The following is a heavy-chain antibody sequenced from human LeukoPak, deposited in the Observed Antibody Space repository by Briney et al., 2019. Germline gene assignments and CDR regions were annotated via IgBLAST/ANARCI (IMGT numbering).Heavy chain of an antibody. V-gene: IGHV3-7*03. CDR3: ARAQWGYPFDV. CDR1: GFSSSNYW. D-gene: IGHD5-18*01. Sequence: QPGGSLRLSCAASGFSSSNYWMTWIRQAPGKGLEWVATIKGDGSDKRYVDSVKGRFTISRDDVKNSLYLQLNNLRAEGTAIYYCARAQWGYPFDVWGQGTRVTVSS. J-gene: IGHJ3*01. CDR2: IKGDGSDK.